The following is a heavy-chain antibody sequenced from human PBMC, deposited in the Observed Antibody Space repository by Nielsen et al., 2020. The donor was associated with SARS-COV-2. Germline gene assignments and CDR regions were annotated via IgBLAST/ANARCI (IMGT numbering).Heavy chain of an antibody. D-gene: IGHD5-18*01. V-gene: IGHV4-39*01. J-gene: IGHJ6*02. Sequence: GSLRLSCTVSGGSISSSSYYWGWIRQPPGKGLEWIGSIYYSGSTYYNPSLKSRVTISVDTSKNQFSLKLSSVTAADTAVYYCARFPRRGYSYGYTYYYGMDVWGQGTTVTVSS. CDR2: IYYSGST. CDR3: ARFPRRGYSYGYTYYYGMDV. CDR1: GGSISSSSYY.